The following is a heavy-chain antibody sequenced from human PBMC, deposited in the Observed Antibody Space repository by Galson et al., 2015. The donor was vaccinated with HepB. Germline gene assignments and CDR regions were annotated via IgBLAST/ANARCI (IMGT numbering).Heavy chain of an antibody. J-gene: IGHJ4*02. D-gene: IGHD3-22*01. Sequence: SLRLSCAASGFTFSSYAMSWVRQAPGKGLEWVSAISGSGGSTYYTDSVKGRFTISRDNSKNTLYLQMNSLRAEDTAVYYCANWGYDSSGYYYLHSDYWGQGTLVTVSS. CDR3: ANWGYDSSGYYYLHSDY. CDR2: ISGSGGST. CDR1: GFTFSSYA. V-gene: IGHV3-23*01.